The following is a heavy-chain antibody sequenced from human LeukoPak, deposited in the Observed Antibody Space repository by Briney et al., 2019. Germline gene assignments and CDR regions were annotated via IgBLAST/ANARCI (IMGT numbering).Heavy chain of an antibody. J-gene: IGHJ4*02. CDR2: IYTSGST. CDR3: AREVRERYCSSTSCYYYFDY. V-gene: IGHV4-61*02. D-gene: IGHD2-2*01. Sequence: SETLSLTCTVSGGSISSGSYYWSWIRQPAGKGLEWIGRIYTSGSTNYNPSLKSRVTISVDTSKNQFSLKLSSVTAADTAVCYCAREVRERYCSSTSCYYYFDYWGQGTLVTVSS. CDR1: GGSISSGSYY.